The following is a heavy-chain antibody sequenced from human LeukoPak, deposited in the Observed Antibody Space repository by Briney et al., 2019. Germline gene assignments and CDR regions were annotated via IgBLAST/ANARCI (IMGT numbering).Heavy chain of an antibody. CDR3: AKDPYGSGSYPSY. V-gene: IGHV3-30*18. CDR2: ISYDGSNK. J-gene: IGHJ4*02. D-gene: IGHD3-10*01. Sequence: GRSLRLSCAASGFTFSSYGMHWVRQAPGKGLEWVAVISYDGSNKYYADSVKGRFTTSRDNSKNTLYLQMNSLRAEDTAVYYCAKDPYGSGSYPSYWGQGTLVTVSS. CDR1: GFTFSSYG.